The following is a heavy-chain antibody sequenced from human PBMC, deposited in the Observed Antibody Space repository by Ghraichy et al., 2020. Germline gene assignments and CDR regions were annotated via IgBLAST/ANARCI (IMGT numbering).Heavy chain of an antibody. CDR1: GGTFSSYA. Sequence: SVKVSCKASGGTFSSYAISWVRQAPGQGLEWMGRIIPILGIANYAQKFQGRVTITADKSTSTAYMELSSLRSEDTAVYYCARSYSSGWYGVNYFDYWGQGTLVTVSS. CDR3: ARSYSSGWYGVNYFDY. CDR2: IIPILGIA. J-gene: IGHJ4*02. V-gene: IGHV1-69*04. D-gene: IGHD6-19*01.